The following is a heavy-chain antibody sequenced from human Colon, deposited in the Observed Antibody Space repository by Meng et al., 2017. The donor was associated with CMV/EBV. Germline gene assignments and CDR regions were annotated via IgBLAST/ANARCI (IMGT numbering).Heavy chain of an antibody. J-gene: IGHJ4*02. CDR1: GFTFSSYA. CDR3: ARDAGIAVFDY. D-gene: IGHD6-19*01. V-gene: IGHV3-30-3*01. CDR2: ISYDGSNK. Sequence: GESLKISCAASGFTFSSYAMHWVRQAPGKGLEWVAVISYDGSNKYYADSVKGRFTISRDNSKSTLYLQMNSLRAEDTAVYYCARDAGIAVFDYWGQGTLVTVSS.